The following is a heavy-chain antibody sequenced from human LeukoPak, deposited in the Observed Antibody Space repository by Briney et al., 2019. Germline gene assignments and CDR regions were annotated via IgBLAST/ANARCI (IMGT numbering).Heavy chain of an antibody. CDR3: AKDLYYDFWSGYYTLEPFGY. CDR1: GFTFSSYA. D-gene: IGHD3-3*01. Sequence: KTGGSLRLSCAASGFTFSSYAMLWVRQAPGKGLEWVSAISDSGGNTYYADSVKGRFTISRDNSKNTLYLQINTLRAEDTAVYYCAKDLYYDFWSGYYTLEPFGYWGQGTLVTVSS. J-gene: IGHJ4*02. V-gene: IGHV3-23*01. CDR2: ISDSGGNT.